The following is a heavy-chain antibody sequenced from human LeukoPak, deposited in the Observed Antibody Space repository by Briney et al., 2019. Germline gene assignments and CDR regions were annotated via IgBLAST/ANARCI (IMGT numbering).Heavy chain of an antibody. CDR1: GFTVSSSY. Sequence: GGSLRLSCAASGFTVSSSYMTWVRQAPGKGLEWVSVIYSGGSTYYADSVKGRFTISRDNSKNTLYLQMNSLRAEDTAVYYCARRPLSWGSNLYYLDYWGQGTLVTVSS. CDR2: IYSGGST. D-gene: IGHD3-16*01. J-gene: IGHJ4*02. V-gene: IGHV3-53*01. CDR3: ARRPLSWGSNLYYLDY.